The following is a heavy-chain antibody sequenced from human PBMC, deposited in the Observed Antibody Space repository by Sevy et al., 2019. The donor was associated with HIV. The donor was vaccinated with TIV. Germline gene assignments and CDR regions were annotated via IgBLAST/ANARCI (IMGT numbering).Heavy chain of an antibody. CDR1: GFTFSSYW. CDR3: ARGPDYYDSVYAEYFQH. CDR2: IKQDGSEK. D-gene: IGHD3-22*01. V-gene: IGHV3-7*01. Sequence: GGSLRLSCAASGFTFSSYWMSWVRQAPGKGLEWVANIKQDGSEKYYVDSVKGRFTISRDNAKNSLYLPMNSLRAEDTAVYYCARGPDYYDSVYAEYFQHWGQGTLVTVSS. J-gene: IGHJ1*01.